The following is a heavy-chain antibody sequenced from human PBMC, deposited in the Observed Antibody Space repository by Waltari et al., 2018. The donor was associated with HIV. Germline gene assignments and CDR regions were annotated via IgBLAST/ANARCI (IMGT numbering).Heavy chain of an antibody. CDR2: ISHSGNT. J-gene: IGHJ6*02. Sequence: QLQLQESGPGLVKPSETLSLTCSVSGASIGSHYYWGWVRQPPGKALEWIATISHSGNTYYNPSLKNRVTISADTSKNQFSLKLSSVTATDTAVYYCLMEGYYYGMDVWGQGTTVTVSS. V-gene: IGHV4-39*01. CDR1: GASIGSHYY. D-gene: IGHD2-8*01. CDR3: LMEGYYYGMDV.